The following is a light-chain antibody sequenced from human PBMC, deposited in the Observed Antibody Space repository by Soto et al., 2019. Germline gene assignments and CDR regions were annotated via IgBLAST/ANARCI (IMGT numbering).Light chain of an antibody. Sequence: QSVLTQPASVSGSPGQSITISCTGTSSDVGGYNYVSWYQQYPGKAPKLMIYGVSNRPSGVSNSFSGSKSGNTASLTISGLQAEDEADYYCGSYASGSSLVLFGGGTKVTVL. CDR1: SSDVGGYNY. CDR3: GSYASGSSLVL. J-gene: IGLJ2*01. CDR2: GVS. V-gene: IGLV2-14*01.